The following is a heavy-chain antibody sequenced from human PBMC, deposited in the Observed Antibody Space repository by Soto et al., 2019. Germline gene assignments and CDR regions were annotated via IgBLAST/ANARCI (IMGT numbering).Heavy chain of an antibody. CDR1: FTFSSYA. CDR3: ARDPAPYSSGPSGGP. CDR2: ISYDGSNK. D-gene: IGHD6-19*01. V-gene: IGHV3-30-3*01. Sequence: FTFSSYAMHWVRQAPGKGLEWVAVISYDGSNKYYADSVKGRFTISRDNSKNTLYLQMNSLRAEDTAVYYCARDPAPYSSGPSGGPWGQGTLVTVSS. J-gene: IGHJ5*02.